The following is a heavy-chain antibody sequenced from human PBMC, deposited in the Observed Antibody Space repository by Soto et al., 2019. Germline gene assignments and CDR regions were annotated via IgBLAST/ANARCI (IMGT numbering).Heavy chain of an antibody. CDR1: GYTFTSYG. CDR3: ARDLGQPLLDY. Sequence: QVQLVQSGAEVKKPGASVKVSCKASGYTFTSYGISWVRQAPGQGLEWMGWISTYNGNTEYAQKLQGRVTMTKDTSTSTAYMDLWSLRSDGTAVYWCARDLGQPLLDYWGQGSRVTVSS. D-gene: IGHD2-2*01. CDR2: ISTYNGNT. V-gene: IGHV1-18*01. J-gene: IGHJ4*02.